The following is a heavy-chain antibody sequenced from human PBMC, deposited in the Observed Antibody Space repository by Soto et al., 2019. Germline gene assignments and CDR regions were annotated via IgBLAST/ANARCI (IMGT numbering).Heavy chain of an antibody. Sequence: GGSLRLSCAASGFTFSSYWMHWVRQAPGKGLVWVSRIYSGGSTFYADSVKGRFTISRDNYKNTVYLQMNSLRVEDTAVYYCAKDGADCSSTSCYSYYYYYMDVWGKGTTVTVSS. J-gene: IGHJ6*03. CDR1: GFTFSSYW. D-gene: IGHD2-2*02. CDR3: AKDGADCSSTSCYSYYYYYMDV. CDR2: IYSGGST. V-gene: IGHV3-66*01.